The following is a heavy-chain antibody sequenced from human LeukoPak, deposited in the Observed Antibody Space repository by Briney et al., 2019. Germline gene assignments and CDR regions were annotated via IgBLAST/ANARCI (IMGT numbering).Heavy chain of an antibody. CDR2: ISSSSSYI. V-gene: IGHV3-21*01. Sequence: GGSLRLSCAASGFTFSSYSMNWVRQAPGKGLEWVSSISSSSSYIYYTDSVKGRFTISRDNAKNSLYLQMNSLRAEDTAVYYCARELLGYCSSTSCPSDHWGQGTLVTVSS. CDR1: GFTFSSYS. CDR3: ARELLGYCSSTSCPSDH. D-gene: IGHD2-2*01. J-gene: IGHJ4*02.